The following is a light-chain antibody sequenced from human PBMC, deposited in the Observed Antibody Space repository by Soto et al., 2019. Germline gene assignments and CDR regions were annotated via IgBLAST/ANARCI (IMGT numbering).Light chain of an antibody. J-gene: IGKJ1*01. CDR3: QQYNSYSQT. V-gene: IGKV1-5*01. Sequence: PMTPSPSPPSATLRGRGTHPWRASQSISSWLAWYQQKPGKAPKLLIYDASSLESGVPSRFSGSGSGTEFTLTISSLQPDDFATYYCQQYNSYSQTFGQGTKVDIK. CDR2: DAS. CDR1: QSISSW.